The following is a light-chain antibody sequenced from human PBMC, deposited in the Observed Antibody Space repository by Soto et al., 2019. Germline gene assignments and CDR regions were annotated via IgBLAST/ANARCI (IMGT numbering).Light chain of an antibody. V-gene: IGKV3-20*01. Sequence: EIGLTQSPGTLSLSPGERATLSCRASQSVSSSYLAWYQQKPGQAPRLLIYGASSRATGIPDRFSGSGSGTDFTLTISRLEPEDFAVYYCQQYGGSPLYTFGQGTKVEIK. CDR1: QSVSSSY. J-gene: IGKJ2*01. CDR2: GAS. CDR3: QQYGGSPLYT.